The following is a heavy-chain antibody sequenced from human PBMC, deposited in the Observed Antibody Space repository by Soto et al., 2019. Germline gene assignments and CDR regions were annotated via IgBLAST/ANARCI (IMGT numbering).Heavy chain of an antibody. J-gene: IGHJ6*02. CDR1: GYTFTGYG. CDR3: ARATAYSIRWYSYYHGLYV. D-gene: IGHD6-13*01. CDR2: NSAYNGNP. Sequence: GAAVKACCKASGYTFTGYGLSWRRPAPGQGLEWMGWNSAYNGNPNYAQKLQGRVTMTTDKSTSTAYTELRSLRSDDTAVYNCARATAYSIRWYSYYHGLYVWG. V-gene: IGHV1-18*04.